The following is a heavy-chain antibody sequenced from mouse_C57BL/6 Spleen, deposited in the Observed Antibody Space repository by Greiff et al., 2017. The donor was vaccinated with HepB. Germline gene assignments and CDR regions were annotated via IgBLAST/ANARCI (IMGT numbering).Heavy chain of an antibody. Sequence: VQLQQPGAELVMPGASVKLSCKASGYTFTSYWMHWVKQRPGQGLEWIGEIDPSDSYTNYNQKFKGKSTLTVDKSSSTAYMQLSSLTSEDSAVYYCARSELYDGYYYFDYWGQGTTLTVSS. CDR1: GYTFTSYW. CDR3: ARSELYDGYYYFDY. J-gene: IGHJ2*01. CDR2: IDPSDSYT. D-gene: IGHD2-3*01. V-gene: IGHV1-69*01.